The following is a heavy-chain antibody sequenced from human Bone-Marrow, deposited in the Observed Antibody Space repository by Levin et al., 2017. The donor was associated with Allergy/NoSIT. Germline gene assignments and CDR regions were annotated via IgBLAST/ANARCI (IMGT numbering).Heavy chain of an antibody. Sequence: PGESLKISCVVSGFTVSNNYMSWVRQAPGKGLEWVSVMYSGGSAYYADSVKGRLTISRDNSKNTVYLQMNSLRAEDTAVYYCARLDLITGIDYWGQGTLVTVSS. J-gene: IGHJ4*02. CDR2: MYSGGSA. V-gene: IGHV3-66*02. D-gene: IGHD1-14*01. CDR1: GFTVSNNY. CDR3: ARLDLITGIDY.